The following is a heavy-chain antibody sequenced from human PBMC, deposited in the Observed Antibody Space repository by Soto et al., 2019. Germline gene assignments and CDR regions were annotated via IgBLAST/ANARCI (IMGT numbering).Heavy chain of an antibody. V-gene: IGHV3-23*01. D-gene: IGHD6-19*01. CDR1: GFTFSSYA. J-gene: IGHJ4*02. Sequence: AESLTLSCAASGFTFSSYARNWVRQAPGKGLEWVSRISGSGGSTFYADSVKGRSTISRDNSKSPVYLQINSLRAEDTALYHCARGSQFSTGWLDYWAKGPVAPAPQ. CDR3: ARGSQFSTGWLDY. CDR2: ISGSGGST.